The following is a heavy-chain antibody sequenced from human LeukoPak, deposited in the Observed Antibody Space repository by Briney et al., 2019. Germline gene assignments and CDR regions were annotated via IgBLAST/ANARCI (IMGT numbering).Heavy chain of an antibody. V-gene: IGHV4-59*12. CDR3: ARDSFVRSSGWSPPAGMDV. CDR1: GGSISSYY. Sequence: SETLSLTCTVSGGSISSYYWSWIRQPPGKGLEWIGYIYYSGSTNYNPSLKSRVTISVDTSKNQFSLKLSSVTAADTAVYYCARDSFVRSSGWSPPAGMDVWGQGTTVTVSS. D-gene: IGHD6-19*01. CDR2: IYYSGST. J-gene: IGHJ6*02.